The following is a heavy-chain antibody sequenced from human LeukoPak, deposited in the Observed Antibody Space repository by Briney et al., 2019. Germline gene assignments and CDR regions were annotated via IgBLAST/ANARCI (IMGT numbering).Heavy chain of an antibody. CDR3: ARGALRYCGGDCYVDY. Sequence: ASVKVSCKASGGTFSSYAISWVRQAPGQGLEWMGWISAYNGNTNYAQKLQGRVTMTTDTSTSTAYMELRSLRSDDTAVYYCARGALRYCGGDCYVDYWGQGTLVTVSS. V-gene: IGHV1-18*01. CDR2: ISAYNGNT. J-gene: IGHJ4*02. CDR1: GGTFSSYA. D-gene: IGHD2-21*02.